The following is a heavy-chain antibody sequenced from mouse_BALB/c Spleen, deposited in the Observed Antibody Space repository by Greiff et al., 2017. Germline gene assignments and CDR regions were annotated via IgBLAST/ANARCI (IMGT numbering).Heavy chain of an antibody. V-gene: IGHV3-2*02. CDR3: ARLYGNTYYAMDY. CDR2: ISYSGST. CDR1: GYSITSDYA. J-gene: IGHJ4*01. Sequence: EVMLVESGPGLVKPSQSLSLTCTVTGYSITSDYAWNWIRQFPGNKLEWMGYISYSGSTSYNPSLKSRISITRDTSKNQFFLQLNSVTTEDTATYYCARLYGNTYYAMDYWGQGTSVTVSS. D-gene: IGHD2-10*02.